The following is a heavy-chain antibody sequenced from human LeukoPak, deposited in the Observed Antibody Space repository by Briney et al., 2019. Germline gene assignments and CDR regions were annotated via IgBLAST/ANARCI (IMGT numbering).Heavy chain of an antibody. CDR3: ARTLSLSGDFWSGPSNPTDY. D-gene: IGHD3-3*01. J-gene: IGHJ4*02. CDR2: ISSSSSSI. CDR1: GFTFSSYS. V-gene: IGHV3-21*06. Sequence: GGSLRLSCAASGFTFSSYSMNWVRQAPGKGLEWVSFISSSSSSIYYADSVKGRFTISRDNAKNSLYLQMNSLRAEDTAVYYCARTLSLSGDFWSGPSNPTDYWGQGTLVTVSS.